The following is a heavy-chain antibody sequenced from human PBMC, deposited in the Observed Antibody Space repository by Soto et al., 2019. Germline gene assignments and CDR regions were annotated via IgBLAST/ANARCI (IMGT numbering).Heavy chain of an antibody. Sequence: GGSLRLSCTASGFTFGDYAMSWVRRAPGKGLEWVGFIRTKANGGTTDYAASVKGRFSISRDDSKTIAYLQMNSLKTEDTAVYYCVTMSESDYWGQGTLVTVSS. CDR2: IRTKANGGTT. V-gene: IGHV3-49*04. CDR3: VTMSESDY. J-gene: IGHJ4*02. D-gene: IGHD2-2*01. CDR1: GFTFGDYA.